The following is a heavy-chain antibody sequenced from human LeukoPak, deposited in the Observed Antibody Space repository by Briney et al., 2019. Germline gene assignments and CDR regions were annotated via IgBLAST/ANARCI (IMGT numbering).Heavy chain of an antibody. V-gene: IGHV3-15*01. CDR1: GFTFSNAW. CDR3: TTDPFKWNEGYMDV. J-gene: IGHJ6*03. CDR2: IKSKTDGGTT. D-gene: IGHD1-20*01. Sequence: TGGSLRLSCAASGFTFSNAWMSWVRQAPGKGLEWVGRIKSKTDGGTTDYAAPVKGRFTISRDDSKNTLYLQMNSLKTEDTAVYYCTTDPFKWNEGYMDVWGKGTTFTVSS.